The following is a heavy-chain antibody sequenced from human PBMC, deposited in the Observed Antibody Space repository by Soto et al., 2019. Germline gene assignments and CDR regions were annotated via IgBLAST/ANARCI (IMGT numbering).Heavy chain of an antibody. CDR1: GGSISGYY. D-gene: IGHD6-19*01. CDR3: ARQEAVAGTPFDS. Sequence: QVHLQESGPGLVKPSETLSLTCTVSGGSISGYYWNWIRQPPGKGLEWLGYIYFSGSTHYNPSLTPRLTISVDTSKKQFSLKLSSVTAADTAVYYCARQEAVAGTPFDSWGQGTLVSVSS. J-gene: IGHJ4*02. V-gene: IGHV4-59*01. CDR2: IYFSGST.